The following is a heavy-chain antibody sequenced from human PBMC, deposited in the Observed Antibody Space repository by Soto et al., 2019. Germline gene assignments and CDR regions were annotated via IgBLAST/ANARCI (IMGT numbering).Heavy chain of an antibody. D-gene: IGHD6-13*01. Sequence: GGSLRLSCAASGFTFSSYAMSWVRQAPGKGLEWVSAISGSGGSTYYADSVKGRFTISRDNSKNTLYLQVNSLRAEDTAVYYCAKEKQQLVAHNWFDPWGQGTLVTVSS. CDR2: ISGSGGST. CDR3: AKEKQQLVAHNWFDP. CDR1: GFTFSSYA. V-gene: IGHV3-23*01. J-gene: IGHJ5*02.